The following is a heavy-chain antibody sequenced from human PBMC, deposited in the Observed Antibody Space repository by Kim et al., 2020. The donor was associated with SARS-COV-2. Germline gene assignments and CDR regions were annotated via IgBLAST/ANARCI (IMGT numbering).Heavy chain of an antibody. J-gene: IGHJ4*02. Sequence: SETLSLICTVSGDSLSSDYWSWNRQPAGKGLEWIGRIYTSGRTNYNPSLQSRVTMSVDMSKNQFSLKLSPVTAADTAVYYCASALGHWGQGTLVTVSS. D-gene: IGHD3-16*02. V-gene: IGHV4-4*07. CDR1: GDSLSSDY. CDR3: ASALGH. CDR2: IYTSGRT.